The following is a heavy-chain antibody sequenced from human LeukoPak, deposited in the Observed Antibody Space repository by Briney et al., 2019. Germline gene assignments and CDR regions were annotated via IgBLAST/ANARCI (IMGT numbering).Heavy chain of an antibody. CDR2: INPNSGGT. D-gene: IGHD6-13*01. CDR3: ARSLAIAAAGTPYYYYGMDV. J-gene: IGHJ6*02. Sequence: ASVKVSCKASGYTFTGYYMHWVRQAPGQGLEWMGWINPNSGGTNYAQKFQGWVTMTRDTSISTAYMELSRLRSDDTAVYYCARSLAIAAAGTPYYYYGMDVWGQGTTVTVSS. V-gene: IGHV1-2*04. CDR1: GYTFTGYY.